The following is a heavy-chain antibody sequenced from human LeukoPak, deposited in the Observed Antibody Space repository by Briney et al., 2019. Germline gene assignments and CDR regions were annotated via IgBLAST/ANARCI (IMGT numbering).Heavy chain of an antibody. Sequence: GGSLRLSCAASGFTVSSNYMSWVRQAPGKGLEWVSVIYSGGGTYYADSVKGRFTISRDNSKNTLYLQMNSLRAEDTAVYYCARDRRITMVRGVFYYGMDVWGQGTTVTVSS. J-gene: IGHJ6*02. D-gene: IGHD3-10*01. CDR1: GFTVSSNY. CDR3: ARDRRITMVRGVFYYGMDV. CDR2: IYSGGGT. V-gene: IGHV3-53*01.